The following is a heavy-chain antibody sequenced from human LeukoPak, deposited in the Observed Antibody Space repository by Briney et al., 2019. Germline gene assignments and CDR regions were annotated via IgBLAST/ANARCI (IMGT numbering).Heavy chain of an antibody. CDR2: ISWNSGSI. CDR1: GFTFSSYW. D-gene: IGHD2-2*01. CDR3: AKDHCSSTSCSFDY. J-gene: IGHJ4*02. Sequence: PGGSLRLSCAASGFTFSSYWMHWVRQAPGKGLEWVSGISWNSGSIGYADSVKGRFTISRDNAKNSLYLQMNSLRAEDMALYYCAKDHCSSTSCSFDYWGQGTLVTVSS. V-gene: IGHV3-9*03.